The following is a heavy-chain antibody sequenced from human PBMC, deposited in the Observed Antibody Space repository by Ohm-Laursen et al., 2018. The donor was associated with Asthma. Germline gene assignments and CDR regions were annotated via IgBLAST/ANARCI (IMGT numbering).Heavy chain of an antibody. Sequence: SETLSLTCIVSGGSVSSGSYYWSWIRQPPGKGLEWIGYIYYSGSTNYNPSLKSRVTISVDTSKNQFSLKLSSVTAADTAVYYCARIRNDYGDYEFDYWGQGTLVTVSS. CDR1: GGSVSSGSYY. CDR3: ARIRNDYGDYEFDY. J-gene: IGHJ4*02. D-gene: IGHD4-17*01. V-gene: IGHV4-61*01. CDR2: IYYSGST.